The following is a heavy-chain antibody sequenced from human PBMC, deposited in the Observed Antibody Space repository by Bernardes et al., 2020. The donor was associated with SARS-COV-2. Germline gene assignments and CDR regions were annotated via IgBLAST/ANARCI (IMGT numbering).Heavy chain of an antibody. D-gene: IGHD3-16*02. CDR2: VLSTGSS. CDR3: ARERSLVLDGKKVFYS. J-gene: IGHJ4*02. V-gene: IGHV4-31*03. CDR1: GGSVNSGVSY. Sequence: SETLSLTCTVSGGSVNSGVSYFTWFRQQPGKALEWIGYVLSTGSSFSNPALFTRLSFSVDTSKNQFSLRLSSVTAADTAVYYCARERSLVLDGKKVFYSWGQGLLVTVSS.